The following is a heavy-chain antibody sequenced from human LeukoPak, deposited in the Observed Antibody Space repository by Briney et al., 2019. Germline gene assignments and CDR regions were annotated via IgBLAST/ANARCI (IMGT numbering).Heavy chain of an antibody. CDR3: ARGLAGWFDP. J-gene: IGHJ5*02. CDR2: INPNSGGT. CDR1: GYTFTGYY. Sequence: ASVKVSCKASGYTFTGYYMHWVRQAPGQGLEWMGWINPNSGGTNYAQKFQGRVTMTRDTSISTAYMERRRMTSDATVVYYGARGLAGWFDPWGQGTLVTVSS. V-gene: IGHV1-2*02.